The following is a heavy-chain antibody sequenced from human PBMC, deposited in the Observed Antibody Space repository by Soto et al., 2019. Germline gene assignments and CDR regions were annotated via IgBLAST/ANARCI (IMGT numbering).Heavy chain of an antibody. J-gene: IGHJ4*02. CDR3: TRETVAGITGLDY. Sequence: GSLRLSCAASGFNVGAFAVNWVRQAPGKGLEWVSGISVSDAFIYYADSVRGRFSISRDASENIPYLQMNSLRVDDTALYYCTRETVAGITGLDYWGPGTLVTVSS. V-gene: IGHV3-23*01. CDR1: GFNVGAFA. CDR2: ISVSDAFI. D-gene: IGHD1-20*01.